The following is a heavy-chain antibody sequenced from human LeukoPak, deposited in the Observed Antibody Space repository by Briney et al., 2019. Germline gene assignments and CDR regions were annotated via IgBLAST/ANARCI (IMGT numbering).Heavy chain of an antibody. J-gene: IGHJ4*02. V-gene: IGHV4-59*01. CDR3: ARVGSWTFDY. CDR2: IYYSGNT. CDR1: NGSITNYY. Sequence: PSETLSLTCTVSNGSITNYYWNWIRQPPGKGLEWIGYIYYSGNTNYNPSLRSRVTISIDTSRNQFSLRLSSVTAADTAVYYCARVGSWTFDYWGQGTLVTVSS. D-gene: IGHD3/OR15-3a*01.